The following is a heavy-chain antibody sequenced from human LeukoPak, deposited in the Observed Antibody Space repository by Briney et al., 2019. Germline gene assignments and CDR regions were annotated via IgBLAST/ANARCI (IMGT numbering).Heavy chain of an antibody. Sequence: SETLSLTCTVSGGSISSYYWSWIRQPPGKGLEWIGYIYYSGSTNYNPSLKSRVTISVDTSKNQLSLMLSSVTAADTAVYYCARNHYGLNLLYYFDYWGQGTLVTVSS. CDR1: GGSISSYY. V-gene: IGHV4-59*12. J-gene: IGHJ4*02. CDR2: IYYSGST. D-gene: IGHD4-17*01. CDR3: ARNHYGLNLLYYFDY.